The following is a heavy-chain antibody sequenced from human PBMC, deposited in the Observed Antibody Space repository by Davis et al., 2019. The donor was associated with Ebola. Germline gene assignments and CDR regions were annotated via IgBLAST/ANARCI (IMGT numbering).Heavy chain of an antibody. CDR2: IYHSGST. D-gene: IGHD6-19*01. CDR1: GGSISSSNW. Sequence: GSLRLSCAVSGGSISSSNWWSWVRQPPGQGLEWIGEIYHSGSTHYNPSLKSRVTISVDKSKNQFSLKLSSVTAADTAVYYCARGYSSGWYPPNDAFDIWGQGTMVTVSS. V-gene: IGHV4-4*02. J-gene: IGHJ3*02. CDR3: ARGYSSGWYPPNDAFDI.